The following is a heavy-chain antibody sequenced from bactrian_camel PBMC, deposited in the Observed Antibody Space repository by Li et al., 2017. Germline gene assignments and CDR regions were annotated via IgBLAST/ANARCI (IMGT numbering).Heavy chain of an antibody. CDR3: AADFVNKQLARYYDY. Sequence: HVQLVESGGGSVQAGGSLRLSCAASGFTVSRYYMAWFRQRPGQEREGIAAIDSGGMTTYAYSVSGRFVVSKDNDNNTLYLQMNSLKPDDTGMYLCAADFVNKQLARYYDYWGQGTQVTVS. D-gene: IGHD2*01. CDR2: IDSGGMT. V-gene: IGHV3S55*01. CDR1: GFTVSRYY. J-gene: IGHJ4*01.